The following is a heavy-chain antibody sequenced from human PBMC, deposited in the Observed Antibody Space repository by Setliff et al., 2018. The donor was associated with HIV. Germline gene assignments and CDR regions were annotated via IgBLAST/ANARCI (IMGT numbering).Heavy chain of an antibody. D-gene: IGHD4-17*01. Sequence: ASVKVSCKTSGYTFSAYYMPWVRQAPGQGLEWMGWISAYNGYTNYAQKLQGRVTMTTDTSTSTAYMELRSLRSDDKAVYYCARVGAYYQYYMDVWGKGTTVTVSS. CDR1: GYTFSAYY. CDR2: ISAYNGYT. J-gene: IGHJ6*03. V-gene: IGHV1-18*04. CDR3: ARVGAYYQYYMDV.